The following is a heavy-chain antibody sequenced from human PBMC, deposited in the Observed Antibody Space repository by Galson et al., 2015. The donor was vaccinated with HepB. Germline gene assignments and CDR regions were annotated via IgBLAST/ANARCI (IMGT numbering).Heavy chain of an antibody. Sequence: SVKVSCKASGYTFTSYGISWVRQAPGQGLEWMGWISAYNGNTNYAQKLQGRVTMTTDTSTSTAYMELRSLRSDDTAVYYCARVMVRPRIIYGMDVWGQGTTVTVSS. CDR1: GYTFTSYG. CDR3: ARVMVRPRIIYGMDV. D-gene: IGHD3-10*01. CDR2: ISAYNGNT. V-gene: IGHV1-18*01. J-gene: IGHJ6*02.